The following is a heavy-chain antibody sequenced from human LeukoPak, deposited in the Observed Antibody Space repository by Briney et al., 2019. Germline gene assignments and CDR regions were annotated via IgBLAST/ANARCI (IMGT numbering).Heavy chain of an antibody. CDR3: TRLGLRADEFDY. CDR1: GFIFSGSA. V-gene: IGHV3-73*01. D-gene: IGHD1-26*01. Sequence: GGSLRLSCAASGFIFSGSAIHWVRQASGKGLEWVGRIRSKANNYATAYAASVKGRFTISRDDSKNTAYLQMNSLKTEDTAVYFCTRLGLRADEFDYWGQGTLVTVSS. CDR2: IRSKANNYAT. J-gene: IGHJ4*02.